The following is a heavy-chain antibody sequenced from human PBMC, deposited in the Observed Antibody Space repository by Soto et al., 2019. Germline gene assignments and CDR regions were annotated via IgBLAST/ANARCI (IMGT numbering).Heavy chain of an antibody. CDR1: GFTFKNYA. V-gene: IGHV3-30-3*01. CDR2: ISYDGSIE. J-gene: IGHJ4*02. Sequence: QVQLVESGGGVVQPGRSLRLSCAASGFTFKNYAMHWVRQAPGKGLEWVAVISYDGSIEFYADSVKGRFTISRDDFKNTMFLQMGSLRGEDTAVYYCARGLPDFDWRLPFWYWGQGTLVTVSS. CDR3: ARGLPDFDWRLPFWY. D-gene: IGHD3-9*01.